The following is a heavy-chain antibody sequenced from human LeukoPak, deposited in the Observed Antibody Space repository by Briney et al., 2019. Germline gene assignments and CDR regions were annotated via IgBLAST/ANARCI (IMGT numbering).Heavy chain of an antibody. J-gene: IGHJ5*02. CDR1: GYTFTSYG. CDR2: ISAYNGNT. Sequence: GASVKVYCKASGYTFTSYGISWVRQASGQGLELMGCISAYNGNTNYAQKLQGRVTMTTDTSTSTAYMELRSLRSDDTAVYYCARDPGYDWLMIRFDPWGQGTLVTVSS. D-gene: IGHD5-12*01. CDR3: ARDPGYDWLMIRFDP. V-gene: IGHV1-18*01.